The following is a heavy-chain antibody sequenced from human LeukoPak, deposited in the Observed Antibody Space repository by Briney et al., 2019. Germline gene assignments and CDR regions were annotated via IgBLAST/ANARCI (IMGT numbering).Heavy chain of an antibody. CDR1: GGTFSSYA. V-gene: IGHV1-69*13. CDR2: IIPIFGTA. Sequence: SVKVSCKASGGTFSSYAISGVRQAPGQGLEWMGGIIPIFGTAKDAHNLRGRVTINADESTSTAYMELSSLRSEDTAVYYCAREGQVVVSARYFDSWGQGTLVTASS. CDR3: AREGQVVVSARYFDS. D-gene: IGHD3-22*01. J-gene: IGHJ4*02.